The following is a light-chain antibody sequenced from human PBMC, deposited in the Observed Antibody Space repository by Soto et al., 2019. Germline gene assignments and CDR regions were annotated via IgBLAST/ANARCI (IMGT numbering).Light chain of an antibody. V-gene: IGLV1-40*01. Sequence: QSVLTQPPSVSGAPGPRGTISCTGSSSNIGAGYDVHWYQQLPGTAPNLLIYGDTNRPSGVPDRFSGSRSGTSASLAITGLQAEDETDYYCQSYDSSLSDVVFGGGTKLTVL. CDR2: GDT. J-gene: IGLJ2*01. CDR1: SSNIGAGYD. CDR3: QSYDSSLSDVV.